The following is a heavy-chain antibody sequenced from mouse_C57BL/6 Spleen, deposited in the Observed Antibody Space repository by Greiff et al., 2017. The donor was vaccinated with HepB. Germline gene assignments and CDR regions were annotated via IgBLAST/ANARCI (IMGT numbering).Heavy chain of an antibody. CDR3: ARSGAQATTSSFAY. J-gene: IGHJ3*01. CDR2: IDPSDSYT. Sequence: VQLQQPGAELVKPGASVKLSCKASGYTFTSYWMQWVKQRPGQGLEWIGEIDPSDSYTNYNQKFKGKATLTVDPSSSTAYMQLSSLTSEDSAVYYCARSGAQATTSSFAYWGQGTLVTVSA. V-gene: IGHV1-50*01. CDR1: GYTFTSYW. D-gene: IGHD3-2*02.